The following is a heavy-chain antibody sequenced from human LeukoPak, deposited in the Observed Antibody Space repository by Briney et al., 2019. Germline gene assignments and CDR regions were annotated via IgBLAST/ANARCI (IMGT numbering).Heavy chain of an antibody. CDR3: AKDLETYYYDSSYYFDY. CDR2: ISGSGGST. D-gene: IGHD3-22*01. Sequence: GGSLRLSCAASGFTFSSYAMSWVRQAPGKGLEWVSAISGSGGSTYYADSVKGRFTISRDNSKNTLYLQMNSLRAEDTAVYYCAKDLETYYYDSSYYFDYWGQETLVTVSS. CDR1: GFTFSSYA. J-gene: IGHJ4*02. V-gene: IGHV3-23*01.